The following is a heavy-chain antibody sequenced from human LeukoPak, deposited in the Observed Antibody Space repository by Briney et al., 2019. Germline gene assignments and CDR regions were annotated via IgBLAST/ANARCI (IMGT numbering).Heavy chain of an antibody. CDR2: ISYDGSNK. D-gene: IGHD2-2*01. V-gene: IGHV3-30*04. J-gene: IGHJ6*02. Sequence: GGSLRLSCAASGFTFSSYAMHWVRQAPGKGLEWVAVISYDGSNKYYADSVKGRFTISRDNSKNTLYLQMNSLRAEDTAVYYCARERVFMGPEGCSSTSCLNYYYYGMDVWGQGATVTVSS. CDR1: GFTFSSYA. CDR3: ARERVFMGPEGCSSTSCLNYYYYGMDV.